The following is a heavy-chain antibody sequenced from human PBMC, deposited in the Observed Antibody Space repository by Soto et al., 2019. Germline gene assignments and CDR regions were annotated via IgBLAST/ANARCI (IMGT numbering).Heavy chain of an antibody. CDR1: GFVSNDYD. V-gene: IGHV3-30*03. J-gene: IGHJ5*02. D-gene: IGHD2-21*01. CDR2: ISYDGTKK. CDR3: SRGIKGGLDA. Sequence: QVQLAESGGGVVQPGRSLRLSCATSGFVSNDYDIHWVRQAPGKGLAWLASISYDGTKKYYAESVKGRLTISRDNPKNTLSLQLNSLGAEDTAVYYCSRGIKGGLDAWGPGTLVTVSS.